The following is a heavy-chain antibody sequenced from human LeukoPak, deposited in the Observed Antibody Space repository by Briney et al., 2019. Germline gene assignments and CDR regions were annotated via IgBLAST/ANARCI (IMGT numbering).Heavy chain of an antibody. Sequence: GGSLRLSCAASGFTFSDYYMSWVRQAPGKGLEWVSAISGSGGSTYYADSVKGRFTISRDNSKNTLYLQMNSLRAEDTAVYYCAKVRGLELLRYFDYWGQGTLVTVSS. V-gene: IGHV3-23*01. CDR1: GFTFSDYY. CDR2: ISGSGGST. CDR3: AKVRGLELLRYFDY. J-gene: IGHJ4*02. D-gene: IGHD1-7*01.